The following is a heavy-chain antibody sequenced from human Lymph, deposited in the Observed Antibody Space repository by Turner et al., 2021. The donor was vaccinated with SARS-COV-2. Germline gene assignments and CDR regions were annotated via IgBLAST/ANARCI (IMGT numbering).Heavy chain of an antibody. J-gene: IGHJ5*02. D-gene: IGHD2-2*01. CDR1: GGTFSSSA. CDR3: ARDSPYCSSTSCYDP. CDR2: IIPILAIA. Sequence: QVQLVQSGAEVKKPGSSVKVSCKASGGTFSSSAITWVRQAPGQGLELMGGIIPILAIANYAQKFQGRVTITADKSTSTAYMELSSLRSEDTAVYYCARDSPYCSSTSCYDPWGQGTLVTVSS. V-gene: IGHV1-69*10.